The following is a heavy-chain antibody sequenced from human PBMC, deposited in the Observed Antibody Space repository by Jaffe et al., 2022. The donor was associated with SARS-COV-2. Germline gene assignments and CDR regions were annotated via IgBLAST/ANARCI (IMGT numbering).Heavy chain of an antibody. CDR2: IRSKAYGGTT. V-gene: IGHV3-49*03. CDR1: GFIFSDYT. J-gene: IGHJ6*03. CDR3: TRCPNRRYMDV. Sequence: EVQVVESGGGLVQPGRSLRLSCTTSGFIFSDYTMSWFRQAPGKGLEWVSFIRSKAYGGTTEYAASVKGRFTISRDDSKSIAYLQMNSLKTEDTAVYYCTRCPNRRYMDVWGKGTTVTVSS.